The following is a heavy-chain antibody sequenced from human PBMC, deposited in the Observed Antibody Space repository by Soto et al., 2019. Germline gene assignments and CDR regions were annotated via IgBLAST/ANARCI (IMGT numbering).Heavy chain of an antibody. J-gene: IGHJ4*02. V-gene: IGHV3-7*01. CDR2: IKQDGSEK. CDR3: ARCAYDFWSGYYTSIGPSYFDY. D-gene: IGHD3-3*01. Sequence: GGSLRLSCAASGFTFSSYWMSWVRQAPGKGLEWVANIKQDGSEKYYVDSVKGRFTISRDNDKNSLYLQMNSLRAEDTAVYYCARCAYDFWSGYYTSIGPSYFDYWGKGTLVTVSS. CDR1: GFTFSSYW.